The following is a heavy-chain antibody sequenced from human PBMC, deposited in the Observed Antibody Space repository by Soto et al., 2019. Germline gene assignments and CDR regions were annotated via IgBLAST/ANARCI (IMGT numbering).Heavy chain of an antibody. Sequence: QVQLVQSGDEVRKPGSSVKVSCKASGYIFVNYGIAWVRQAPGQGLEWMGWISPYSGNTHYACKVQGRLTMTTDTSTGTAYMDLGSLTSDDTAVYYWAMVDNFVTPTPPDVWGQGTTVSVSS. CDR1: GYIFVNYG. V-gene: IGHV1-18*01. D-gene: IGHD3-16*02. J-gene: IGHJ6*02. CDR2: ISPYSGNT. CDR3: AMVDNFVTPTPPDV.